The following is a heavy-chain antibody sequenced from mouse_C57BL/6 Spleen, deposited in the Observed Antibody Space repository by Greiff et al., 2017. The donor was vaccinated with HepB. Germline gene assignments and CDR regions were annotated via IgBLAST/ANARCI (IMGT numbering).Heavy chain of an antibody. CDR3: ARHALYGSSSDY. CDR2: ISSGGSYT. Sequence: EVKLMESGGDLVKPGGSLKLSCAASGFTFSSYGMSWVRQTPDKRLEWVATISSGGSYTYYPDSVKGRFTISRDNAKNTLYLQMSSLKSEDTAMYYCARHALYGSSSDYWGQGTTLTVSS. CDR1: GFTFSSYG. J-gene: IGHJ2*01. V-gene: IGHV5-6*01. D-gene: IGHD1-1*01.